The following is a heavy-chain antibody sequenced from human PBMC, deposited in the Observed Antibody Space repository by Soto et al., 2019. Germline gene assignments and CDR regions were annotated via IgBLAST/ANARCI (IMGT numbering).Heavy chain of an antibody. CDR3: SKDAVPYNGEWDWFDL. CDR2: IGCGGSSE. V-gene: IGHV3-23*01. D-gene: IGHD3-10*01. J-gene: IGHJ5*02. Sequence: EVQLLESGGGLVQPGGSLRLSCAASGFTFKNYAMTWVRQAPGKGMEWVSAIGCGGSSEHYADSVKGRFTVSRDDSKNTLYLQMSGLRVDDTALYYCSKDAVPYNGEWDWFDLWGQGTLVTVSS. CDR1: GFTFKNYA.